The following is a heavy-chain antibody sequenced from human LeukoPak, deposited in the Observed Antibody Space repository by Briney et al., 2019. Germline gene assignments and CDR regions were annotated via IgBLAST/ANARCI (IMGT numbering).Heavy chain of an antibody. V-gene: IGHV3-73*01. CDR3: TRLSRYHYYYMDV. Sequence: PGGSLRLSCAASGFTFSASAMHWVRQASGIGLEWVAHIRSIVNSYATAYAASVKGRFTISRDDSKNTTYLQMHSLKTEDTAVYYCTRLSRYHYYYMDVWGKGTTVTVSS. CDR2: IRSIVNSYAT. CDR1: GFTFSASA. J-gene: IGHJ6*03.